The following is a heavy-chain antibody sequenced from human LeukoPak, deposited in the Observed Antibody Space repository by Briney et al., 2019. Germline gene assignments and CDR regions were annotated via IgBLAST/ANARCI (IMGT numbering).Heavy chain of an antibody. CDR3: AKDLIYYDSSGYDY. V-gene: IGHV3-9*01. Sequence: WIRQPPGKGLEWVSGISWNSGSIGYADSVKGRFTISRDNAKNSLYLQMNSLRAEDTALYYCAKDLIYYDSSGYDYWGQGTLVTVSS. J-gene: IGHJ4*02. CDR2: ISWNSGSI. D-gene: IGHD3-22*01.